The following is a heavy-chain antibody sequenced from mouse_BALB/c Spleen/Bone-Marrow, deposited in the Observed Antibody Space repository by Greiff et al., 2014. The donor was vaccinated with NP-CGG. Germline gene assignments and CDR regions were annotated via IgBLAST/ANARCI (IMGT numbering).Heavy chain of an antibody. CDR1: GYTFTAYT. V-gene: IGHV1-18*01. J-gene: IGHJ2*01. Sequence: EVQLQESGPELVKPGASVKISCKTSGYTFTAYTMHWVKQSHGKSLEWIGHINPNIGGTNYNQKFKGKATLTLDKSSRTAYMELRSLTSEDSAVYYCTRSRYGDYWGQGTTLTVSS. CDR2: INPNIGGT. CDR3: TRSRYGDY. D-gene: IGHD2-14*01.